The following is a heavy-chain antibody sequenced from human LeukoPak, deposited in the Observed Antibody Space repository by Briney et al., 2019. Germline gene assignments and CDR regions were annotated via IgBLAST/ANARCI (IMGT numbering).Heavy chain of an antibody. D-gene: IGHD5-24*01. J-gene: IGHJ4*02. CDR1: GGSISGNY. V-gene: IGHV4-59*01. CDR2: VYKSGRT. Sequence: SETLSLTCTVSGGSISGNYWSWIRQPPGKGLEWIGYVYKSGRTNYNPSLKSRATISGDTSKNQFSLNLSSVTAADTAVYYCARRAYNYQFDYWGQGTLVTVSS. CDR3: ARRAYNYQFDY.